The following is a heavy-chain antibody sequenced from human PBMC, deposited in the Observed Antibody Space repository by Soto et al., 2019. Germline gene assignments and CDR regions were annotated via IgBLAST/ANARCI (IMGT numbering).Heavy chain of an antibody. J-gene: IGHJ4*02. CDR3: ARGYSYGSGSYYWEDY. CDR2: IVVGSGNT. CDR1: GFTFTSSA. Sequence: SVKVSCKASGFTFTSSAMQWVRQARGQRLEWIGWIVVGSGNTNYAQKFQERVTITRDMSTSTAYMELSSLRSEDTAVYYCARGYSYGSGSYYWEDYWGQGTLVTVSS. D-gene: IGHD3-10*01. V-gene: IGHV1-58*02.